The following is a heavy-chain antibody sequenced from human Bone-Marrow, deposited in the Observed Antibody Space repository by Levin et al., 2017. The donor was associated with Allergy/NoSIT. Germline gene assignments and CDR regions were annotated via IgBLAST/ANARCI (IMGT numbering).Heavy chain of an antibody. CDR1: GGSLRSAGYH. D-gene: IGHD1-1*01. CDR2: ISYRGST. J-gene: IGHJ4*02. CDR3: ARLDGYSFDY. Sequence: SQILSLPCPVSGGSLRSAGYHWTWIRQYPGKGLEWIGYISYRGSTYFNPSLKSRLAMSIDTSEQHFSLNLTSVSAADTAIYYCARLDGYSFDYWGQGALVTVSS. V-gene: IGHV4-31*03.